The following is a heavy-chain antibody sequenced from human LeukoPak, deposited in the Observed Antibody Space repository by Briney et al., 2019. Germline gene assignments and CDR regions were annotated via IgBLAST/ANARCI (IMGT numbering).Heavy chain of an antibody. CDR2: IYSGGST. CDR3: ARDVAYYGMDV. CDR1: GFTVSSNY. V-gene: IGHV3-53*01. D-gene: IGHD2-21*01. J-gene: IGHJ6*02. Sequence: GGSLRLSCAASGFTVSSNYMSWVRQAPGKGLEWISVIYSGGSTYYADSVKGRFTISRDNSKNTLYLQMNSLRAEDTAVYYCARDVAYYGMDVWGQGTTVTVSS.